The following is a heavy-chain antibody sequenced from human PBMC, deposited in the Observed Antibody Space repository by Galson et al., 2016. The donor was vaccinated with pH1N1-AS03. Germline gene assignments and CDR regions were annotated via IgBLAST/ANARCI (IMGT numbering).Heavy chain of an antibody. CDR1: GASLSTYF. J-gene: IGHJ5*02. Sequence: LSLTCTVSGASLSTYFWTWVRQPPGKGLEWIGWIYNSGTTNYNPSFKSRVTTSIDTSKNQFSLTLTSVTAADTAVYYCARGGASSRFFDRWGQGTLVTVSS. CDR3: ARGGASSRFFDR. D-gene: IGHD3-16*01. V-gene: IGHV4-59*01. CDR2: IYNSGTT.